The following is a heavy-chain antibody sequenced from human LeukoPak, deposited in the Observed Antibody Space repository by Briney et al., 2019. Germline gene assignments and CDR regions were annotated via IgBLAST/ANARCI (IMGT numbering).Heavy chain of an antibody. V-gene: IGHV3-74*01. J-gene: IGHJ4*02. CDR3: ARALDY. CDR2: INSDGSST. Sequence: GGSLRLSCAASGFTFSSSWMHWVRQVPGKGLVWVARINSDGSSTRDADSVKGRFTISRDNAKNTLYLQMNSLRAEDTAVYYYARALDYWGQGTLVTVSS. CDR1: GFTFSSSW.